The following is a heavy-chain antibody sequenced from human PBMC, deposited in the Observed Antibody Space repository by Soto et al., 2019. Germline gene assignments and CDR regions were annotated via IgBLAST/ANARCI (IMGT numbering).Heavy chain of an antibody. CDR1: GYTFASCA. CDR3: ARDPPPPDY. CDR2: ISAYNGNT. J-gene: IGHJ4*02. V-gene: IGHV1-18*01. Sequence: QVQLVQSGAEVKKPGASVKVAFKAYGYTFASCAISWMRQAPGQGLEWMGWISAYNGNTNYAQKLQGRVTMTTDTSTSTADMELRSLRSDDTVVYYCARDPPPPDYWGQGTLVTVSS.